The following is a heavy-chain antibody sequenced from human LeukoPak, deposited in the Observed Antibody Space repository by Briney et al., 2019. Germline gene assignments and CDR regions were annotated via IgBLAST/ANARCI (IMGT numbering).Heavy chain of an antibody. CDR1: GGSISSYY. CDR3: ARDKVTPYYYYGMDV. CDR2: IYYSGST. J-gene: IGHJ6*02. D-gene: IGHD4-23*01. Sequence: PSETLSLTCTVSGGSISSYYWSWIRQPPGKGLEWIGYIYYSGSTNYNPSLKSRVTISVDTSKNQFSLKLSSVTAADMAVYYCARDKVTPYYYYGMDVWGQGTTVTVSS. V-gene: IGHV4-59*01.